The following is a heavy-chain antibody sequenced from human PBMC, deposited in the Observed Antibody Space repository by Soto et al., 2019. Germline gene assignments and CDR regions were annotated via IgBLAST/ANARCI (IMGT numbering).Heavy chain of an antibody. J-gene: IGHJ6*02. CDR2: IIPIFGTA. CDR1: GGTFSSYA. CDR3: AVADGSGATYYTYGMGV. V-gene: IGHV1-69*13. D-gene: IGHD3-22*01. Sequence: SVKVSCKASGGTFSSYAISWVRQAPGQGLEWMGGIIPIFGTANYAQKFQGRVTITADESTSTAYMELSSLRSEDTAVYYCAVADGSGATYYTYGMGVWGQGTTVTVSS.